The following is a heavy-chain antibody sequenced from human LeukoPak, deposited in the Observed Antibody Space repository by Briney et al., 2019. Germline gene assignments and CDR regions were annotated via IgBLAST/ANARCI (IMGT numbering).Heavy chain of an antibody. Sequence: GGSLRLSCVASGFTFSTYPMHWVRQAPGKGLEWVAVISYDGSNKYYADSVKGRFTISRNNSKNTLYLQMNSQRCEDTAVYYCARGRSAWYEDYWGQGTLVTVSS. CDR3: ARGRSAWYEDY. D-gene: IGHD6-19*01. J-gene: IGHJ4*02. CDR1: GFTFSTYP. V-gene: IGHV3-30*04. CDR2: ISYDGSNK.